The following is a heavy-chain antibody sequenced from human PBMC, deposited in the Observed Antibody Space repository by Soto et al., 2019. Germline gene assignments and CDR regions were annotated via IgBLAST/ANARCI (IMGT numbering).Heavy chain of an antibody. Sequence: QVQLVESGGGVVQPGRSLRLSCAASGFTFSSYAMHWVRQAPGKGLEWVAVISYDGSNKYYADSVKGRFTISRDNSKNTLYLQMNSLRAEDTAVHYCARVSWSPRVVDYYYGMDVWGQGTTVTVSS. CDR3: ARVSWSPRVVDYYYGMDV. CDR1: GFTFSSYA. V-gene: IGHV3-30-3*01. D-gene: IGHD2-21*01. J-gene: IGHJ6*02. CDR2: ISYDGSNK.